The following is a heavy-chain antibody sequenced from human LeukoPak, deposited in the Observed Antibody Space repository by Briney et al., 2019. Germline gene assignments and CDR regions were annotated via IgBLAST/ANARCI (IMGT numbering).Heavy chain of an antibody. CDR2: IYPADSDI. J-gene: IGHJ5*02. CDR1: GYSINNYW. CDR3: ARQEYCSGASCYTWFDP. V-gene: IGHV5-51*01. Sequence: GESLKISCKGSGYSINNYWIAWVRQMPGRGLEWMGIIYPADSDIRYSPSFQGQVTISADKSISTAYLQWNSLKASDTAMYYCARQEYCSGASCYTWFDPWGQGTLVTVSS. D-gene: IGHD2-15*01.